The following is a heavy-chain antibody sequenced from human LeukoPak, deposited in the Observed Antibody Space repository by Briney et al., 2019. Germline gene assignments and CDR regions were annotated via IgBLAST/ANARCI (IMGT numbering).Heavy chain of an antibody. V-gene: IGHV3-23*01. CDR3: AKGAWGTVLDY. CDR2: ISGSGDST. Sequence: GGSLRLSCAASGFTFNNYAIPWVRQSPGKGLEWAATISGSGDSTYYTESVKGRFTISRDNSRNTVYLQLNSLRVEDTAIYYCAKGAWGTVLDYWGQGTQVTVSS. CDR1: GFTFNNYA. J-gene: IGHJ4*02. D-gene: IGHD3-16*01.